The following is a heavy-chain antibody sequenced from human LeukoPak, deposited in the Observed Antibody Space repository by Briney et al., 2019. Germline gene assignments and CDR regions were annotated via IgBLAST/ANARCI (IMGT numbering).Heavy chain of an antibody. V-gene: IGHV1-69*04. J-gene: IGHJ4*02. CDR3: ARAEVAGNLLRLDY. CDR2: IIPILGIA. D-gene: IGHD6-19*01. Sequence: SVKVSCKASGGTFSSYAISWVRQAPGQGLEWMGRIIPILGIANYAQKFQGRVTITADKSTSTAYMELSSLRSEDTAVYYCARAEVAGNLLRLDYWGQGTLVTVSS. CDR1: GGTFSSYA.